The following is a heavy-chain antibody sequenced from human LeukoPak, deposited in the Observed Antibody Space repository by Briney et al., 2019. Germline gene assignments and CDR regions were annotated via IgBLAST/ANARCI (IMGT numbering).Heavy chain of an antibody. CDR1: GYTFTSYG. CDR2: ISVYNGNT. Sequence: GASVKVSCKASGYTFTSYGISWVRQAPGQGLEWMGWISVYNGNTNYAQKLQGRVTMTTDTSTSTAYMELRSLRPDDTAVYYCARDEYSSGWYENYYYYMDVWGKGTTATVSS. CDR3: ARDEYSSGWYENYYYYMDV. J-gene: IGHJ6*03. V-gene: IGHV1-18*01. D-gene: IGHD6-19*01.